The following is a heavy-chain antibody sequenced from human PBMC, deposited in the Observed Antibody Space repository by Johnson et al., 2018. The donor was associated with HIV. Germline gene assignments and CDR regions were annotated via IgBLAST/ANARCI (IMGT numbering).Heavy chain of an antibody. D-gene: IGHD6-19*01. J-gene: IGHJ3*02. V-gene: IGHV3-7*05. CDR1: GFTFSTSW. Sequence: VQLVESGGGLVQSGGSLRLSCAASGFTFSTSWMSWVRQAPGKGLGWVANINQDGVEKYYVDSVKGRFTISRDNATNSLFLQMNIVRDEDTAVYYCVRGGAVAPSSGFDIWGQGTKVTVSS. CDR3: VRGGAVAPSSGFDI. CDR2: INQDGVEK.